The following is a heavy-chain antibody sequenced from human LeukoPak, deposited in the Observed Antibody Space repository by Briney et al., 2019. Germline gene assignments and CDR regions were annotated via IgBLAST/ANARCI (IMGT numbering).Heavy chain of an antibody. J-gene: IGHJ4*02. CDR3: ARWRASGWYFDY. V-gene: IGHV3-23*01. D-gene: IGHD6-19*01. CDR1: GFTFSAYA. CDR2: FGAGGGT. Sequence: PGGSLRLSCEASGFTFSAYAMTWVRQAPGKGLEWVSAFGAGGGTYYADSVKGRFTISRDNSKNTLNLQMSSLRAEDTAVYYCARWRASGWYFDYWGQGTLVTVSS.